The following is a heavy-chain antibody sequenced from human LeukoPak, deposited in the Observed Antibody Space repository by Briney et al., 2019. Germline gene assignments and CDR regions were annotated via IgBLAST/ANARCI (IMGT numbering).Heavy chain of an antibody. CDR1: GFTFREFS. J-gene: IGHJ5*02. CDR2: IRSNGVDT. Sequence: GGSLRLSCAASGFTFREFSLSWVRQAPGKGLEWVSNIRSNGVDTYYIDSVKGRFTISRDNSKNTLYLQMNSLRAEDTAVYYCAKGGYTTWFDLWAQGTLVTVSS. CDR3: AKGGYTTWFDL. V-gene: IGHV3-23*01. D-gene: IGHD2-15*01.